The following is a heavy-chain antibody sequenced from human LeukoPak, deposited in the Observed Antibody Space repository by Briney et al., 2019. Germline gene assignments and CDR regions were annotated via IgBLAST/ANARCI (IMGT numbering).Heavy chain of an antibody. V-gene: IGHV4-39*01. CDR3: ARAVAGTVGWFDP. J-gene: IGHJ5*02. CDR2: ISYSGNT. D-gene: IGHD6-19*01. CDR1: GGSIISSTYF. Sequence: SETLSLTCTVSGGSIISSTYFWGWIRQPPGKGLEWIGSISYSGNTYYNPSLKSRVTISLDTSKNQFSLKLSSVTAADTAVYYCARAVAGTVGWFDPWGQGTLVTVSS.